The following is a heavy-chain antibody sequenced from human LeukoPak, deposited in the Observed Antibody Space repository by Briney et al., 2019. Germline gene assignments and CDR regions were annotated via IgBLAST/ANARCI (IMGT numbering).Heavy chain of an antibody. Sequence: PGGSLRLSCAASGFTFSSYSMNWVRQAPGKGLEWVSYISSSSSTIYYADSVKGRFTISRDNAKNSLYLQMNSLRAEDTAVYYCARGYSSPVPNFDYWGQGTLVTVSS. J-gene: IGHJ4*02. D-gene: IGHD6-19*01. CDR3: ARGYSSPVPNFDY. CDR1: GFTFSSYS. V-gene: IGHV3-48*04. CDR2: ISSSSSTI.